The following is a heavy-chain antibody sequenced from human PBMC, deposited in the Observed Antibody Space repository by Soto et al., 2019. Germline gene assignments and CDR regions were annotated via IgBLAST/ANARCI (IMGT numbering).Heavy chain of an antibody. D-gene: IGHD1-26*01. CDR1: GGSFSGYY. CDR2: INHSGST. J-gene: IGHJ4*02. CDR3: ARVWEQVGAFDY. Sequence: QVQLQQWGAGLLKPSETLSLTCAVYGGSFSGYYWSGIRQPPGKGLEWIGEINHSGSTNYNPSLKSRVTISVDTSKNQFSLKLSSVTAADTAVYYCARVWEQVGAFDYWGQGTLVTVSS. V-gene: IGHV4-34*01.